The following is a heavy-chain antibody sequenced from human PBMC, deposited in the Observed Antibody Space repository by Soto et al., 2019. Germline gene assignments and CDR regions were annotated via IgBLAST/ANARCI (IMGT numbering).Heavy chain of an antibody. CDR1: GYPFTSYV. CDR3: ARVGGAARLTWFDY. CDR2: ISAYNGNT. Sequence: VASVKVSCKASGYPFTSYVISWVRQAPGQGLEWMGWISAYNGNTNYAQKLQGSVTMTTDTSTSTAYMELRSLRSDDTAVYYCARVGGAARLTWFDYWGQGTLVTVSS. V-gene: IGHV1-18*01. D-gene: IGHD6-6*01. J-gene: IGHJ4*02.